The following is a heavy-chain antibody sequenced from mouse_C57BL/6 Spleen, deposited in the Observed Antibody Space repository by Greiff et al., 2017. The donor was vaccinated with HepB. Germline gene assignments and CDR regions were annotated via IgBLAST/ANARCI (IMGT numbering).Heavy chain of an antibody. CDR2: INPNNGGT. CDR1: GYTFTDYN. D-gene: IGHD2-1*01. Sequence: EVQLQESGPELVKPGASVKMSCKASGYTFTDYNMHWVKQSHGKSLEWIGYINPNNGGTSYNQKFKGKATLTVNKSSSTAYMELRSLTSEDSAVYYCARSRYGNYYYLDYWGQGTTLTVSS. CDR3: ARSRYGNYYYLDY. J-gene: IGHJ2*01. V-gene: IGHV1-22*01.